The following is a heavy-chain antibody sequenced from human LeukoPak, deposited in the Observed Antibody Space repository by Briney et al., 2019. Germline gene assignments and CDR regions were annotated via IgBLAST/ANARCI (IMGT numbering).Heavy chain of an antibody. J-gene: IGHJ4*02. CDR3: TTGLLGK. V-gene: IGHV3-15*01. CDR1: GFTVSSNY. Sequence: GGSLRLSCAASGFTVSSNYMSWVRQAPGKGLEWVGRIKSKTDVETTDYAAPVKGRFTISRDDSKSTLYLQMNSLKVEDTAVYYCTTGLLGKWGQGTLVTVSS. CDR2: IKSKTDVETT.